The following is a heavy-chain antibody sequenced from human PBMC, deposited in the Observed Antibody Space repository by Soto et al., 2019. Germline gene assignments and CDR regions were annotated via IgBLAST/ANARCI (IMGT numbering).Heavy chain of an antibody. CDR1: RGTFSSYA. CDR3: ARDRRYSYGRGYYYGMDV. Sequence: CGKFSCNASRGTFSSYAISWVRQAPGQGLEWMGGIIPIFGTANYAQKFQGRVTITADESTSTAYMELSSLRSEDTAVYYCARDRRYSYGRGYYYGMDVWGQGTTVTVSS. V-gene: IGHV1-69*01. CDR2: IIPIFGTA. D-gene: IGHD5-18*01. J-gene: IGHJ6*02.